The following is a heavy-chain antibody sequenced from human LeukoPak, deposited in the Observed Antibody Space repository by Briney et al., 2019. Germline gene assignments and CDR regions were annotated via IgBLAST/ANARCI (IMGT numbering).Heavy chain of an antibody. J-gene: IGHJ4*02. V-gene: IGHV3-48*03. D-gene: IGHD4-17*01. Sequence: GGSLRLSCAASGFTFSSYEMNWVRQAPGKGLEWVSYISSSGSTIYYADSVKGRFTISRDNAKNSLYLQMNSLRAEDTAVFYCARESGYGDYGYWGQGTLVPVPS. CDR3: ARESGYGDYGY. CDR2: ISSSGSTI. CDR1: GFTFSSYE.